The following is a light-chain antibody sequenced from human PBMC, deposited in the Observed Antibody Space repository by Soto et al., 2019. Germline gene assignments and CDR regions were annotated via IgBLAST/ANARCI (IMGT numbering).Light chain of an antibody. CDR3: QQLNSYPRA. CDR2: AAS. V-gene: IGKV1-9*01. J-gene: IGKJ4*01. Sequence: DIQLTQSPSFLSASVGDRVTITCRASQGIGSYLAWYQQKPGKAPKLLIYAASTLQSGVPSRFSGSGSGTEFTLTISSLQPVDFATYYCQQLNSYPRAFGGGTKVEIK. CDR1: QGIGSY.